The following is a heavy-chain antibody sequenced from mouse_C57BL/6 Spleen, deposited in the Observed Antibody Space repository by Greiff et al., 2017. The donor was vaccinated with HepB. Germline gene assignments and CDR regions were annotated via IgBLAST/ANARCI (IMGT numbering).Heavy chain of an antibody. Sequence: VQLQQSGPELVKPGASVKLSCKASGNTFTSYDINWVKQRPGQGLEWIGWIYPRDGSTKYNEKFKSKATLTVDTSSSTAYMQLSSLTSEDSAVYYCARGYGSSPYYFDYWGQGTTLTVSS. V-gene: IGHV1-85*01. D-gene: IGHD1-1*01. CDR3: ARGYGSSPYYFDY. CDR1: GNTFTSYD. J-gene: IGHJ2*01. CDR2: IYPRDGST.